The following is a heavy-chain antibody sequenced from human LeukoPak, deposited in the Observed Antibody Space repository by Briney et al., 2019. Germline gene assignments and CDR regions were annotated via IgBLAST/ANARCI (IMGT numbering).Heavy chain of an antibody. CDR2: IYYSGHT. CDR1: GAPITTSNRY. CDR3: AAPSGPTYYSPVDF. Sequence: SETLSLTCTVSGAPITTSNRYWGWIRQTPGKTLEWIANIYYSGHTLYNPSLKSRALISVVTSSNQFSLRLTSVTAADTAVYYCAAPSGPTYYSPVDFWGQGTSVSVSS. J-gene: IGHJ4*02. D-gene: IGHD1-26*01. V-gene: IGHV4-39*01.